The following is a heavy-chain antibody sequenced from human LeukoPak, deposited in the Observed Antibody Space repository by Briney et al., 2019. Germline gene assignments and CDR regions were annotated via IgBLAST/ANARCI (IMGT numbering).Heavy chain of an antibody. Sequence: GGSLRLSCAASGFTFSSYWMSWVRQAPGKGLEWVANIKQDGSVEYFVDSVKGRFTISRDNAKNSLYLQMNSLRAEDTAVYYCAVSPYYDIDYWGQGTLVTVSS. D-gene: IGHD3-22*01. CDR1: GFTFSSYW. J-gene: IGHJ4*02. CDR3: AVSPYYDIDY. V-gene: IGHV3-7*01. CDR2: IKQDGSVE.